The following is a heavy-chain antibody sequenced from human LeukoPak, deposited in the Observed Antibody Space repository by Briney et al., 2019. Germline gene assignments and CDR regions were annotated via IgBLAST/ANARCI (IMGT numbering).Heavy chain of an antibody. V-gene: IGHV3-30*18. D-gene: IGHD6-13*01. J-gene: IGHJ4*02. CDR1: GFIFSSYA. CDR2: ISSDGNSN. Sequence: GGSLRLSCAASGFIFSSYAMQWVRQAPGRGPEWVAVISSDGNSNFYSNSVRGRFTISRDNSKNTVYLQMNTLKGEDTAVYYCAKDGGAAGTFDYWGQGTLVTVSS. CDR3: AKDGGAAGTFDY.